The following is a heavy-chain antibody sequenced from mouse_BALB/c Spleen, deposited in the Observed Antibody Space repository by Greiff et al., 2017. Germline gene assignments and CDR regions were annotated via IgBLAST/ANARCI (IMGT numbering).Heavy chain of an antibody. Sequence: EVKLLESGPELVKPGASVKISCKASGYSFTGYFMNWVMQSHGKSLEWIGRINPYNGDTFYNQKFKGKATLTVDKSSSTAHMELRSLASEDSAVYYCARRGNYFDYWGQGTTLTVSS. CDR3: ARRGNYFDY. J-gene: IGHJ2*01. V-gene: IGHV1-20*02. CDR2: INPYNGDT. CDR1: GYSFTGYF. D-gene: IGHD2-14*01.